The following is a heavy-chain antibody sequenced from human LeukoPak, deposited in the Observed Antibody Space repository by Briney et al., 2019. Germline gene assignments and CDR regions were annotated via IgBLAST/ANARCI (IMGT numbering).Heavy chain of an antibody. CDR3: AREVITMVRGVDY. V-gene: IGHV4-59*12. D-gene: IGHD3-10*01. CDR2: IYYSGNT. CDR1: GGSISNYY. J-gene: IGHJ4*02. Sequence: SETLSLTCTVSGGSISNYYWSWIRQPPGKGLEWVGYIYYSGNTNYNPSLKSQVTISLDTSKNHFSLKLNSVTATDTAVYYCAREVITMVRGVDYWGQGILVTVSS.